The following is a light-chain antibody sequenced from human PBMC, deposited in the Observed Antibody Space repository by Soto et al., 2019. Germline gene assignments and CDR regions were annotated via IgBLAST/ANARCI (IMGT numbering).Light chain of an antibody. CDR2: AAS. J-gene: IGKJ1*01. Sequence: AIRLTQSPSSFSASTGDRVTTTCRASQGISSYLAWYQQKPGKAPKLLIYAASTLQSGVPSRFSGSGSGTDFAITICCLQSEDFATYYCQQYYSYPWTFGQGTKVDIK. V-gene: IGKV1-8*01. CDR1: QGISSY. CDR3: QQYYSYPWT.